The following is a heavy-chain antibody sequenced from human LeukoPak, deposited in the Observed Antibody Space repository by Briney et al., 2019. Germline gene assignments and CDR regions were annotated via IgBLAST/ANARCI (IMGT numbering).Heavy chain of an antibody. J-gene: IGHJ4*02. Sequence: GGSLRLSCAASGFTFSSYWMHWVRQAPGKGLVWVSRINSDGSSTSYADSAKGRFTISRDNAKNTLYLQMNSLRAEDTAVYYCARGIGIAAAFFDYWGQGTLVTVSS. CDR1: GFTFSSYW. CDR3: ARGIGIAAAFFDY. CDR2: INSDGSST. D-gene: IGHD6-13*01. V-gene: IGHV3-74*01.